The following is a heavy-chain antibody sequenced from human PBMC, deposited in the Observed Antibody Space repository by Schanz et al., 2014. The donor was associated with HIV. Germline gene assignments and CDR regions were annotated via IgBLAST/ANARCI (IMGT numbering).Heavy chain of an antibody. CDR3: ASDPSYYDYWSGYPRGYYYYGLDV. CDR2: INPSGGST. J-gene: IGHJ6*02. CDR1: GYTFTSYY. V-gene: IGHV1-46*01. Sequence: QVQLVQSGAEVKNPGASVKVSCKASGYTFTSYYMHWVRQAPGQGLEWMGIINPSGGSTTYAQKFQGRVTMTRDTSTRTVHMELSSLRSEDTAEYYCASDPSYYDYWSGYPRGYYYYGLDVWGQGTTVTVSS. D-gene: IGHD3-3*01.